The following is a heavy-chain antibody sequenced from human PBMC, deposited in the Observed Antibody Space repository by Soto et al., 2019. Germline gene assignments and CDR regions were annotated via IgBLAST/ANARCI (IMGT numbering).Heavy chain of an antibody. CDR3: GRLKTGYALYYFDY. V-gene: IGHV3-23*01. CDR1: GFIFTEYG. D-gene: IGHD3-9*01. CDR2: ISGSGGAT. J-gene: IGHJ4*02. Sequence: EVQLLESGGGVVQPGGSLRLSCAASGFIFTEYGMSWVRQAPGKGLEWVSGISGSGGATYYADSVQGRFTTSKDFSKNTLFLQMSGLRAEDTAVYFCGRLKTGYALYYFDYWGQGSLVTVSS.